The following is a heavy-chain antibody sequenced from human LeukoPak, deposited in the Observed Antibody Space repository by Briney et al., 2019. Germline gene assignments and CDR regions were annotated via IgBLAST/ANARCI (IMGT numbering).Heavy chain of an antibody. D-gene: IGHD3-22*01. J-gene: IGHJ4*02. CDR3: ARWDYYDSSGDFDY. V-gene: IGHV3-7*01. CDR2: IKQDGSEK. Sequence: GGSLRLSCAASGFTFSSYWMSWVRQAPGKGLEWVANIKQDGSEKYYVDSVKGRFTISRDNAKNSLYLQMNSLRAEDTAVYYCARWDYYDSSGDFDYWGQGTLVTVSS. CDR1: GFTFSSYW.